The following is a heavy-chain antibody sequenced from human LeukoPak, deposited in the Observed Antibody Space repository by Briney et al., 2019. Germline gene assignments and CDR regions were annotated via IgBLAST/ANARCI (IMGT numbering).Heavy chain of an antibody. D-gene: IGHD6-6*01. V-gene: IGHV3-23*01. CDR2: ISESGDVT. CDR3: ARDSSHYLGSSDY. Sequence: PGGSLRLSCEASGFTFSNYPMSWVRQPPGRGLECVSVISESGDVTHYADAMKGRFTISRDNAKNTLNLQMNSLRAEDTAIYYCARDSSHYLGSSDYWGQGTLVTVSS. J-gene: IGHJ4*02. CDR1: GFTFSNYP.